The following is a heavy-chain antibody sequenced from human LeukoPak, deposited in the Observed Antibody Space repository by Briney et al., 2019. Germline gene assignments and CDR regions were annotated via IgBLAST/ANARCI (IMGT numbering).Heavy chain of an antibody. J-gene: IGHJ3*02. Sequence: GGSLRLSCAASGFTFSNYDMHWLRQATGKGLEWVSGIGIPGDTYYPDSVKGRFTISRENAKNSLYLQMNSLRAGDTAVYFCARAHVAAGLAFDIWGQGTMVTVSS. CDR2: IGIPGDT. CDR3: ARAHVAAGLAFDI. CDR1: GFTFSNYD. V-gene: IGHV3-13*01. D-gene: IGHD6-25*01.